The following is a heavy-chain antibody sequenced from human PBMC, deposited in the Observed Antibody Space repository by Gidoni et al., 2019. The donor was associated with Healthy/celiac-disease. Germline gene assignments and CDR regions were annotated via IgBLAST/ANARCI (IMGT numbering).Heavy chain of an antibody. CDR2: IYHSGST. CDR1: GYSISSGYY. D-gene: IGHD3-16*01. Sequence: QVPLQESGPGLVKPSETLSLPCTVSGYSISSGYYWGWIRQPPGKGLEWIGSIYHSGSTYYNPSLKSRVTISVDTSKNQFSLKLSSVTAADTAVYYCASARWAGWGQGTLVTVSS. CDR3: ASARWAG. V-gene: IGHV4-38-2*02. J-gene: IGHJ4*02.